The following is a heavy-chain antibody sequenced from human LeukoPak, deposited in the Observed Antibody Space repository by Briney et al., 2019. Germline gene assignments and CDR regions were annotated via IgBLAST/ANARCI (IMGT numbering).Heavy chain of an antibody. Sequence: GGSLRLSCAASGFTFSGSAIHWVRQASGKGLEWLGRIRIKPDNYATAYAASVKGRFTISRDDSKNSAYLQMGSLKAEDTAVYYCSRFDLYYDGTYASDGLDVWGQGTTVTVSS. V-gene: IGHV3-73*01. CDR1: GFTFSGSA. D-gene: IGHD3-22*01. CDR2: IRIKPDNYAT. CDR3: SRFDLYYDGTYASDGLDV. J-gene: IGHJ6*02.